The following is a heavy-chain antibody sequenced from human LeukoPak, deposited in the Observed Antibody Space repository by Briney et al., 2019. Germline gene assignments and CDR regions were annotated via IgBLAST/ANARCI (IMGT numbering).Heavy chain of an antibody. CDR2: IYYSGST. J-gene: IGHJ5*02. Sequence: SETLSLTCTVPGGSISSGDYYWSWIRQPPGKGLEWIGYIYYSGSTYYNPSLKSRVTIPVDTSKNQFSLKLSSVTAADTAVYYCAREEAAAGFDPWGQGTLVTVSS. D-gene: IGHD6-13*01. CDR3: AREEAAAGFDP. CDR1: GGSISSGDYY. V-gene: IGHV4-30-4*01.